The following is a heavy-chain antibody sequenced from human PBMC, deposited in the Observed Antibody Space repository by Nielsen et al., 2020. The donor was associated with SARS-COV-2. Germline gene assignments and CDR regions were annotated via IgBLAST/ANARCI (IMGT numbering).Heavy chain of an antibody. CDR3: ARPFTYYYDSSGYYSYAFDI. V-gene: IGHV1-69*13. CDR2: IIPIFGTA. D-gene: IGHD3-22*01. Sequence: SVKVSCKASGGTFSSYAISWVRQAPGQGLEWMGGIIPIFGTANYAQKFQGRVTITADESTSTAYMELSSLRSEDTAVYYCARPFTYYYDSSGYYSYAFDIWGQGTMVTVSS. J-gene: IGHJ3*02. CDR1: GGTFSSYA.